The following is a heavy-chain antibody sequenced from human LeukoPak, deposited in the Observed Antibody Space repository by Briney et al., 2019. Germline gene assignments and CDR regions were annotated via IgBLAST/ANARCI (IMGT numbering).Heavy chain of an antibody. J-gene: IGHJ6*03. CDR3: SSSSERYYYYYMDV. Sequence: SETLSLTCTVSGVSISSYYWSWIRQPPGKGLEWIGYIYYSGTTNYNPSLKSRVTISVDTSRNQFSLKLSSVTAADTAVYYCSSSSERYYYYYMDVWGKGTTVTVSS. CDR2: IYYSGTT. D-gene: IGHD6-6*01. CDR1: GVSISSYY. V-gene: IGHV4-59*01.